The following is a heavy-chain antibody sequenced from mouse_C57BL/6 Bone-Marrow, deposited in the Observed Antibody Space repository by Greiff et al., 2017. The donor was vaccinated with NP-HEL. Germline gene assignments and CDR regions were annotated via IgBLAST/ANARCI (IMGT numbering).Heavy chain of an antibody. J-gene: IGHJ4*01. CDR2: IDPGGGGT. CDR3: ARSGVPEVAKDY. Sequence: QVQLKEPGAELVRPGTSVKVSCKASGYAFTSYLIEWVKQRPGQGLEWIGDIDPGGGGTNYNEKFKGKATLTVDKSSSTAYMQLSSLTSEDSAVYFGARSGVPEVAKDYWGQGTTLTVAS. D-gene: IGHD1-3*01. CDR1: GYAFTSYL. V-gene: IGHV1-54*01.